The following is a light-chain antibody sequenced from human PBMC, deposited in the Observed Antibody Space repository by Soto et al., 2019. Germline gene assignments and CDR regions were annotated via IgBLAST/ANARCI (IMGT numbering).Light chain of an antibody. CDR2: GAS. CDR1: QSVSSY. J-gene: IGKJ1*01. V-gene: IGKV3-15*01. Sequence: EIVMTQSPATLSVSPGERATLSCWASQSVSSYLAWYQQKPGQAPRLLIYGASTRATGIPARFSGSGSGTEFTLTISSLRSEDSAVYYCQQYDKWPPSTFGQGTKVDIK. CDR3: QQYDKWPPST.